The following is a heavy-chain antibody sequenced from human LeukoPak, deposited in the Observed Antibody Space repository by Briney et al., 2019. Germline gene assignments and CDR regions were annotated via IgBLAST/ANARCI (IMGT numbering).Heavy chain of an antibody. CDR1: GFTFSSYA. J-gene: IGHJ4*02. Sequence: GGSLRLSCAACGFTFSSYAMSWVRQAPGKGLEWVSAISGSGGSTYYADSVKGRFTISRDNSKNTLYLQMNSLRAEDTAVYYCAKFFHPRGYYFDYWGQGTLVTVSS. CDR2: ISGSGGST. D-gene: IGHD3-10*01. CDR3: AKFFHPRGYYFDY. V-gene: IGHV3-23*01.